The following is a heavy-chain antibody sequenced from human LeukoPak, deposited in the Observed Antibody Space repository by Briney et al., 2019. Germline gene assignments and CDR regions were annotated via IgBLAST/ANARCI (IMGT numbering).Heavy chain of an antibody. CDR1: GYTFTGYY. J-gene: IGHJ3*02. CDR2: INPNSGGT. Sequence: GASVKVSCKASGYTFTGYYMHWVRQAPGQGLEWMGRINPNSGGTNYAQKFQGRVTMTRDTSISTAYMELSRLRSDDTAVYYCARSDSGSYFRTGSFDIWGQGTMVTVSS. D-gene: IGHD1-26*01. CDR3: ARSDSGSYFRTGSFDI. V-gene: IGHV1-2*06.